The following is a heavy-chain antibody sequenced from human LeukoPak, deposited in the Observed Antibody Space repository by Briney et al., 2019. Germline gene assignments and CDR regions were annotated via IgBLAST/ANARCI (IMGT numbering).Heavy chain of an antibody. D-gene: IGHD6-19*01. CDR2: INTYSGNT. Sequence: AASVKVSCKASGYTFPNYGVTWVRQAPGQGLEWMGWINTYSGNTNYAQKLQGRVTMTRDTSTSTAYMELRSLRSDDTAVYYCARNSHGYSSGWLQFNFDYWGQGTLVTVSS. CDR3: ARNSHGYSSGWLQFNFDY. V-gene: IGHV1-18*01. J-gene: IGHJ4*02. CDR1: GYTFPNYG.